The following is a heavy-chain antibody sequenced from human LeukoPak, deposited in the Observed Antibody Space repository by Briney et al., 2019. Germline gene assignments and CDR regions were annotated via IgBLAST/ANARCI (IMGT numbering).Heavy chain of an antibody. CDR2: INPNSGGT. Sequence: ASVKVSCKASGYTFTGYYMNWVRQAPGQGPEWMGRINPNSGGTKYAQKFQGRVTMTRDTSINTAYMELSRLRSDDTAVYYCAREDSNPKYYYYYGMDVWGRGTTVTVSS. J-gene: IGHJ6*02. CDR1: GYTFTGYY. CDR3: AREDSNPKYYYYYGMDV. D-gene: IGHD4-11*01. V-gene: IGHV1-2*06.